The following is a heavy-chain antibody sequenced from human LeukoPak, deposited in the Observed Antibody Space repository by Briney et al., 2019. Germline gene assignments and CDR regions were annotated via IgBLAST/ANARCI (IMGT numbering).Heavy chain of an antibody. J-gene: IGHJ4*02. Sequence: SETLSLTCAVYGGSFSGYYWSWIRQPPGKGLEWIGEINHSGSTNYNPSLKSRVTISVDTSKNQFSLKLSSVTAADTAVYYCASSGWSGYFYYWGREPWSPSPQ. V-gene: IGHV4-34*01. CDR2: INHSGST. D-gene: IGHD3-3*01. CDR1: GGSFSGYY. CDR3: ASSGWSGYFYY.